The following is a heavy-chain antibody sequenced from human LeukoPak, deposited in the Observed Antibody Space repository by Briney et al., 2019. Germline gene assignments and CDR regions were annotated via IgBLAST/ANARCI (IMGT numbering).Heavy chain of an antibody. CDR2: ISWNSGSI. J-gene: IGHJ4*02. CDR1: GFTFDDYA. Sequence: GRSLRLSCAASGFTFDDYAMHWVRQAPGKGLEWVSGISWNSGSIGYADSVKGRFAISRDNAKNSLYLQMNSLRAEDMALYYCAKGPAKDILTGAFDYWGQGTLVTVSS. CDR3: AKGPAKDILTGAFDY. V-gene: IGHV3-9*03. D-gene: IGHD3-9*01.